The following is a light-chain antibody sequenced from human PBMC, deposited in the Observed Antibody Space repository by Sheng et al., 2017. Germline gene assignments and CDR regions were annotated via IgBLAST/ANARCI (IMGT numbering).Light chain of an antibody. CDR1: SSNIGRNY. CDR2: FNN. Sequence: QPVLTQPPSASGTPGQRVTISCSGSSSNIGRNYVYWYQQLPGTAPKLLIYFNNQRPSGVPDRFSGSKSGTSASLAITGLQAEDEADYYCQSYDSSLSGYVFGTGTKVTVL. J-gene: IGLJ1*01. CDR3: QSYDSSLSGYV. V-gene: IGLV1-47*02.